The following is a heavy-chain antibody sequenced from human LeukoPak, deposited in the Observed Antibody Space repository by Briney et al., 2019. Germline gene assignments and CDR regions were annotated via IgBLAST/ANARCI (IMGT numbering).Heavy chain of an antibody. J-gene: IGHJ5*02. Sequence: ASVKVSCKASGYTFTSCGISWVRQAPGQGLEWMGWISAYNGNTNYAQKLQGRVTMTTDTSTSTAYMELRSLRSDDTAVYYCARPISRGYSYGPNWFDPWGQGTLVTVSS. V-gene: IGHV1-18*01. CDR3: ARPISRGYSYGPNWFDP. CDR1: GYTFTSCG. D-gene: IGHD5-18*01. CDR2: ISAYNGNT.